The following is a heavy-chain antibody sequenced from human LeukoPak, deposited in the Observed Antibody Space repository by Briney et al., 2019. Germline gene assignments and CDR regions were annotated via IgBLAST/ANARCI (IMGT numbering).Heavy chain of an antibody. CDR1: GGSFSGYY. J-gene: IGHJ6*03. Sequence: PSETLSLTCALYGGSFSGYYWTWIRQPPGKGLEWIGEINHIGSTNYNPSLKTRVTVSVDTSKSQFSLKLSSVTAAATAVYYCARGGGNLLPYFDPKYYYYMDVWGKGTPVTVSS. CDR2: INHIGST. CDR3: ARGGGNLLPYFDPKYYYYMDV. D-gene: IGHD3-9*01. V-gene: IGHV4-34*01.